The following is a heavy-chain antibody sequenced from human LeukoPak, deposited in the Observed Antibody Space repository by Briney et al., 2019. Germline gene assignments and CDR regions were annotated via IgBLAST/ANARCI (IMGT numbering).Heavy chain of an antibody. J-gene: IGHJ4*02. CDR3: ARDRSAGRDLDY. CDR1: GYTFTDYY. D-gene: IGHD1-26*01. CDR2: INPNSGGT. V-gene: IGHV1-2*02. Sequence: ASVKVSCKASGYTFTDYYMHGVRQAPGQGREWMGWINPNSGGTNYAQKFQGRVTMTRDTPISTAYMELSRLTSDDSAVYYCARDRSAGRDLDYWGQGTLVTVSS.